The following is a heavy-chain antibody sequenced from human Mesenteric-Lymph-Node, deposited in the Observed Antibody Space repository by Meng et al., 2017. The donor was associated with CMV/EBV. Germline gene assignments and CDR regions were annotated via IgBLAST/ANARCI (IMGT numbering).Heavy chain of an antibody. V-gene: IGHV1-69*10. Sequence: SVKVSCKVSGGTFNYAITWVRQAPGQGLEWMGGIIPTLTISNYAQKFQGRVTLTADKSTSTVYMELSGLTSEDTAVYYCARVLAYCASSNCVDDAPNVWGQGTKVTVSS. CDR1: GGTFNYA. D-gene: IGHD2-21*01. CDR3: ARVLAYCASSNCVDDAPNV. J-gene: IGHJ3*01. CDR2: IIPTLTIS.